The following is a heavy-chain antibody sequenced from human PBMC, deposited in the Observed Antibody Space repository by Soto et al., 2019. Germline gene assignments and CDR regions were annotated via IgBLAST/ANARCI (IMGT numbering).Heavy chain of an antibody. J-gene: IGHJ2*01. V-gene: IGHV3-30*03. CDR3: ARDGWGSNWYFDL. D-gene: IGHD3-16*01. CDR1: GVTFKDYG. CDR2: ISYDGKQT. Sequence: VGALRLSCGAPGVTFKDYGMHWVRQAPGKGLEWVAVISYDGKQTYYADSVKGRFTISKDKSKRTLFLQMNSLRVDDTAVYYCARDGWGSNWYFDLWGRGTLVTVSS.